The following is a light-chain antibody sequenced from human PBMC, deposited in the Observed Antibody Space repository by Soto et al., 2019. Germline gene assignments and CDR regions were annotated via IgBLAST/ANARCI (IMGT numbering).Light chain of an antibody. CDR1: QSISTY. V-gene: IGKV1-39*01. Sequence: DIQMTQSPSSLSASVGDRVTITCRASQSISTYLNWYQQKPGKAPKLLIYAASSLQSGVPSRFSGSGSGTDFTLTISSLQPEDFATYYCNQSYGSLTYTFGQGTNLEIK. CDR3: NQSYGSLTYT. CDR2: AAS. J-gene: IGKJ2*01.